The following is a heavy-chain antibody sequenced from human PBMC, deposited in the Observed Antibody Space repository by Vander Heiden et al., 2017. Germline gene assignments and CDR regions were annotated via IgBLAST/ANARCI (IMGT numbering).Heavy chain of an antibody. J-gene: IGHJ4*02. CDR1: GYTFTGYY. CDR3: ARNIVGATANFDS. V-gene: IGHV1-2*02. D-gene: IGHD1-26*01. CDR2: INPNSGGI. Sequence: QVQLLQSGAEVKKPGASVKVSCKASGYTFTGYYIHWVRQAPGQGLEWMGWINPNSGGIKYAQKFQGRVTMTRDTSISTAYMELSWLRSDDTAVYYCARNIVGATANFDSWGQGTLGHRLL.